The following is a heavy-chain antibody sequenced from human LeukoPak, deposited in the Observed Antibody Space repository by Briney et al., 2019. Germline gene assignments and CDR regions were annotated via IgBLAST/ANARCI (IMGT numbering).Heavy chain of an antibody. Sequence: GGSLRLSCAASGFTFSSYSINWVRQAPGKGLERVANIKTDGTETYYMESVRGRFTISRDNARNSLYLQMNSLTVEDTAVYYCARDMGWEQFDQWGQGTLVTVSS. CDR3: ARDMGWEQFDQ. CDR2: IKTDGTET. V-gene: IGHV3-7*01. J-gene: IGHJ4*02. D-gene: IGHD1/OR15-1a*01. CDR1: GFTFSSYS.